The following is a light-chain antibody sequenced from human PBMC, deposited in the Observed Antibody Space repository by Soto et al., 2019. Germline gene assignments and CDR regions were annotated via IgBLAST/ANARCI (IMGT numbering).Light chain of an antibody. V-gene: IGLV2-14*03. CDR2: DVN. J-gene: IGLJ1*01. CDR1: GNDVGGYTY. Sequence: QSALTQPASVSGSPGQSISISCTGTGNDVGGYTYVSWYQQHPDKVPKLVIFDVNRRPSGVSHRFSGSKSDNAASLTISGLQAEDEADYYCCSYTTTTTYVFGTGTQLTVL. CDR3: CSYTTTTTYV.